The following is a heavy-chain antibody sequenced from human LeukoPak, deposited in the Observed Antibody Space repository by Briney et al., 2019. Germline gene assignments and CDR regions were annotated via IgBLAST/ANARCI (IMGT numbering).Heavy chain of an antibody. J-gene: IGHJ4*02. D-gene: IGHD4-11*01. CDR1: GGSISSYY. V-gene: IGHV4-59*01. CDR3: AASPTTVTTPFDY. Sequence: PSETLSLTCTVSGGSISSYYWSWIRQPPGKGLEWIGYIYYSGSTNYNPSLKSRVTISVDTSKNQFSLKLSSVTAADTAVYYCAASPTTVTTPFDYWGQGTLDTVSS. CDR2: IYYSGST.